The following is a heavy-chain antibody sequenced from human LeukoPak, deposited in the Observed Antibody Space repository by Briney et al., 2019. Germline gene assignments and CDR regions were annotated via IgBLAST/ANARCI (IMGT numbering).Heavy chain of an antibody. D-gene: IGHD3-22*01. J-gene: IGHJ4*02. V-gene: IGHV3-11*01. Sequence: GGSLRLSCAASGFTFSDYYVSWLRQAPGKGLEWVSYISSSGSTIYYADSVKGRFTISRDNAKNSLYLQMNSLRAEDTAVYYCARDRNYYDSSGYLSMGGYWGQGTLVTVSS. CDR2: ISSSGSTI. CDR3: ARDRNYYDSSGYLSMGGY. CDR1: GFTFSDYY.